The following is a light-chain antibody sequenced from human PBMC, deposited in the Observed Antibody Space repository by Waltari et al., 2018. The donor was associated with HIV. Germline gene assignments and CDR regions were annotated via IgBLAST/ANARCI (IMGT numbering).Light chain of an antibody. CDR3: VSWDSSLRCVL. CDR1: SSNIGVNY. J-gene: IGLJ2*01. CDR2: DNN. V-gene: IGLV1-51*01. Sequence: QSVLTQPPSLSAAPGQKVSITCSGSSSNIGVNYVSWYQQFPRTAPKLLIYDNNGRPSGIPDRFSVSKSGTSATLDITGLRTGDEADYYCVSWDSSLRCVLCGGGTKLTVL.